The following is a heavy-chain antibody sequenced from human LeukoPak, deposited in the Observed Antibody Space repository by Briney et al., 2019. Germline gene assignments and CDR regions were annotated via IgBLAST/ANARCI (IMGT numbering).Heavy chain of an antibody. CDR3: AKGTTRPYAGSWFDP. V-gene: IGHV3-9*03. CDR1: GFTFDDYA. D-gene: IGHD2-2*01. J-gene: IGHJ5*02. CDR2: ISWNSGSI. Sequence: GGSLRLSCAAPGFTFDDYAMHWVRQAPGKGLEWVSGISWNSGSIGYADSVKGRFTISRDNAKNSLYLQMNSLRAEDMALYYCAKGTTRPYAGSWFDPWGQGTLVTVSS.